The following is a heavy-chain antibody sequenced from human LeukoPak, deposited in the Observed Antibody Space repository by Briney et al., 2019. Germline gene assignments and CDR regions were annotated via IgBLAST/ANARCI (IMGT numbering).Heavy chain of an antibody. D-gene: IGHD3-3*01. CDR1: GFTFSSYS. V-gene: IGHV3-48*01. CDR3: ARDYDFWSGYYTEATYFDY. CDR2: ISSSSSTI. J-gene: IGHJ4*02. Sequence: GGSLRLSCAASGFTFSSYSMNWVRQAPGKGLEWVSYISSSSSTIYYADSVKGRFTISRDNAKNSLYLQMNRLRAEDTAVYYCARDYDFWSGYYTEATYFDYWGQGTLVTVSS.